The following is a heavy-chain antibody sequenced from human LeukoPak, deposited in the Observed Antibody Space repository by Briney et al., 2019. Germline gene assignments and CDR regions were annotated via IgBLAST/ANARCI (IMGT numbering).Heavy chain of an antibody. V-gene: IGHV4-34*01. J-gene: IGHJ5*02. Sequence: PSDTLSLTCAVYGESLYIYYWIWLRHPPGEALEWIVEIYEWGTPEQHPSLESRVTISMVPTKQQFSLSLSSVTAADTAVYYCARGAWASRLCSWGLGTPVIVSS. CDR3: ARGAWASRLCS. CDR2: IYEWGTP. CDR1: GESLYIYY. D-gene: IGHD1-26*01.